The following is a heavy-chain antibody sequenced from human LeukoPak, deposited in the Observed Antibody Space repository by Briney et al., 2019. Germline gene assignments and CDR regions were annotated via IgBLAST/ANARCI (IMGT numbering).Heavy chain of an antibody. V-gene: IGHV1-3*01. CDR3: ARGMVRGEAPFDP. J-gene: IGHJ5*02. Sequence: ASVKVSCKASGYTFTSYAMHWVRQAPGQRLEWMGWINAGNGNTKYSQKFQGRVTITRDTSASTAYMELSSLRSEDTAVYYCARGMVRGEAPFDPWGQGTLVTVSS. CDR1: GYTFTSYA. CDR2: INAGNGNT. D-gene: IGHD3-10*01.